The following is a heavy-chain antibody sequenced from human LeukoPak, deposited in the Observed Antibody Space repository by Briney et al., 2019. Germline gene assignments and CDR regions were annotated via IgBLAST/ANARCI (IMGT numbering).Heavy chain of an antibody. CDR1: GGSISSYY. CDR2: IFYSGST. D-gene: IGHD6-19*01. J-gene: IGHJ4*02. V-gene: IGHV4-59*01. Sequence: SETLSLTCTVSGGSISSYYWTWIRQPPGKGLEWIGYIFYSGSTYYNPSLKSRVTISVDTSKNQFSLKLNSVTAADTAVYYCARAVTQWLAPGDYWGQGTLVTVSS. CDR3: ARAVTQWLAPGDY.